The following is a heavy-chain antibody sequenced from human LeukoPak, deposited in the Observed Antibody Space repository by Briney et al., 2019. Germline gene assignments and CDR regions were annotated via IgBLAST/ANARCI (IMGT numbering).Heavy chain of an antibody. CDR1: GFTFSSYG. CDR3: AKDLGEMTTVTWNWFDP. CDR2: ISYDGSNK. J-gene: IGHJ5*02. Sequence: PGGSLRLSCAASGFTFSSYGMHWVRQAPGKGLEWVAVISYDGSNKYYADSVKGRFTISRDNSKNTLYLQMNSLRAEDTAVYYCAKDLGEMTTVTWNWFDPWGQGTLVTVFS. D-gene: IGHD4-11*01. V-gene: IGHV3-30*18.